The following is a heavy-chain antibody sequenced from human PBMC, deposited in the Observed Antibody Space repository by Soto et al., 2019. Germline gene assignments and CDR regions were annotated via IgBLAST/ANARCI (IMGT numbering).Heavy chain of an antibody. Sequence: WETLSLTCTVSGASITSSHWTWIRQSPGKGLEWIGYIYYSGTTNYNPSLKSRVTISVDTSKNQFSLKLNSVTAADTAMYYCARVISGSYKQIDYWGQGTLVTAPQ. CDR2: IYYSGTT. V-gene: IGHV4-59*01. D-gene: IGHD1-26*01. J-gene: IGHJ4*02. CDR3: ARVISGSYKQIDY. CDR1: GASITSSH.